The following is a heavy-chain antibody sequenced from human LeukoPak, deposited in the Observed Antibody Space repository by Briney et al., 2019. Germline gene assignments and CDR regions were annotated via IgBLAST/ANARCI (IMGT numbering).Heavy chain of an antibody. CDR3: AKRPSDYGDYVSYFDY. CDR2: ISDEGRSK. D-gene: IGHD4-17*01. J-gene: IGHJ4*02. Sequence: GGSLRLSCAASGFSFISYGMHWVRQAPGKGLEWVGVISDEGRSKDYADSVKGRFTISRDNSKDTLYLQMNSLRAEDTAVYYCAKRPSDYGDYVSYFDYWGQGTLVTVSS. V-gene: IGHV3-30*18. CDR1: GFSFISYG.